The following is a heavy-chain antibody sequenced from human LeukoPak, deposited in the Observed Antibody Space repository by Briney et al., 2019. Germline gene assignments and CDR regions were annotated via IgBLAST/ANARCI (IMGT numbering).Heavy chain of an antibody. Sequence: GGSLRLPCVGSGFTFSDYAMNWVRQTPGKGLEWVSSLGARGDVFYADSVQGRFTISRDNSNNTAHLQMNSLRPEDSPRYYCTKRGPGPVAGSHDFWGQGTLVTVSS. D-gene: IGHD6-19*01. V-gene: IGHV3-23*01. CDR2: LGARGDV. CDR1: GFTFSDYA. CDR3: TKRGPGPVAGSHDF. J-gene: IGHJ4*02.